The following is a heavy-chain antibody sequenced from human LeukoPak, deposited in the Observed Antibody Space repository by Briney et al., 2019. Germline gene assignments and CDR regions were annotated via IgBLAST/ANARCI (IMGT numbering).Heavy chain of an antibody. CDR1: GFTFSNSA. CDR2: ISGSGGNT. D-gene: IGHD2-2*01. Sequence: PGGSLRLSCVASGFTFSNSAMSWVRQAPGKGLEWVSGISGSGGNTYYADSVKGRFTISRDNSKNTLYVQINSLRAEDTAVYYCAKAGSMRFDYWGQGTLVTVSS. V-gene: IGHV3-23*01. J-gene: IGHJ4*02. CDR3: AKAGSMRFDY.